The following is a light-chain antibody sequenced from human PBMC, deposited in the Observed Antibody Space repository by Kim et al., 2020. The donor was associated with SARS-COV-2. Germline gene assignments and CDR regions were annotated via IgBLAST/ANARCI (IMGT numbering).Light chain of an antibody. CDR3: SSYTSSSTRV. CDR2: DVS. J-gene: IGLJ3*02. V-gene: IGLV2-14*03. Sequence: GQSITISCIGTSSDVGGYTYVSWYQQHPGKAPKLMIYDVSNRPSGVSNRFSGSKSGNTASLTISGLQAEDEADYYCSSYTSSSTRVFGGGTQLTVL. CDR1: SSDVGGYTY.